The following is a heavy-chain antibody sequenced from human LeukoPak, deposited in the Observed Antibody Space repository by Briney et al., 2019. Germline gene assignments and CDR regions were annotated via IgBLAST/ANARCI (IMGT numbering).Heavy chain of an antibody. CDR2: ISSSSSYI. Sequence: GGSLRLSCAASGFTFSSYSMNWVRQAPGKGLEWVSSISSSSSYIYYADSVKGRFTISRDNAKNSLYLQMNNLRAEDTAVYYCARKVGATVGWFDPWGQGTLVTVSS. CDR1: GFTFSSYS. D-gene: IGHD1-26*01. CDR3: ARKVGATVGWFDP. J-gene: IGHJ5*02. V-gene: IGHV3-21*01.